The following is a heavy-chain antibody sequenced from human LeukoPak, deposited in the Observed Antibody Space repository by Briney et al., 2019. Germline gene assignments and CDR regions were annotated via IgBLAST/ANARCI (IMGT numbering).Heavy chain of an antibody. Sequence: SETLSLTCAVYGGSFSGYYWSWIRQPPGKGLEWIGEINHSGSTNYNPSLKRRVTISVDTSKNQFSLKLSSVTAADTAVYYCARGYDDYGDYGNYKGDYYYMDVWGKGTTVTVSS. V-gene: IGHV4-34*01. CDR3: ARGYDDYGDYGNYKGDYYYMDV. CDR1: GGSFSGYY. J-gene: IGHJ6*03. D-gene: IGHD4-17*01. CDR2: INHSGST.